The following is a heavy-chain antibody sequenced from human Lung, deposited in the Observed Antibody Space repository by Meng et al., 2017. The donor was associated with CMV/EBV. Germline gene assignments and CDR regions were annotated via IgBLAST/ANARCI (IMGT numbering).Heavy chain of an antibody. CDR3: AREAGRDGYATPKFDY. CDR2: IYYTGST. J-gene: IGHJ4*02. V-gene: IGHV4-31*03. D-gene: IGHD5-24*01. CDR1: GRSIGSCGYY. Sequence: QLHVSGPGAEYPSQILSPPCTAFGRSIGSCGYYWSWIRQHPGKGLEWIAYIYYTGSTFYNPSLTSRVTISVDPSKNQFSLKLIPATAADTAVYYCAREAGRDGYATPKFDYWGQGTLVTVSS.